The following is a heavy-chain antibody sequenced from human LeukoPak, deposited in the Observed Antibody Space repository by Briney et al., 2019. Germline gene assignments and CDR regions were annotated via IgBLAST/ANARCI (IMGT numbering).Heavy chain of an antibody. CDR3: ASSIFINYYFNF. CDR2: IYYRGST. D-gene: IGHD3-3*01. CDR1: GASITSYY. J-gene: IGHJ4*02. Sequence: SETLSLTCTVSGASITSYYWGWVRQPPGKGLEWIGYIYYRGSTNYNPSLKSRITMSLDTSKKQFSLKLTSVTAADTAVYYCASSIFINYYFNFWGQGSLVTVSS. V-gene: IGHV4-59*01.